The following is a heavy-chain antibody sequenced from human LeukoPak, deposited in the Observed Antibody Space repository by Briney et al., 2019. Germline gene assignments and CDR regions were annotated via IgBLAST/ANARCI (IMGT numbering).Heavy chain of an antibody. J-gene: IGHJ4*02. CDR2: IYHSGST. Sequence: PSETLSLTCAVSGGSISSGGYSWSWTRQPPGKGLEWIGYIYHSGSTYYNPSLKSRVTISVDRSKNQFSLKLSSVTAADTAVYYCARGVPSDSSGYVIDYWGQGTLVTVSS. CDR3: ARGVPSDSSGYVIDY. V-gene: IGHV4-30-2*01. D-gene: IGHD3-22*01. CDR1: GGSISSGGYS.